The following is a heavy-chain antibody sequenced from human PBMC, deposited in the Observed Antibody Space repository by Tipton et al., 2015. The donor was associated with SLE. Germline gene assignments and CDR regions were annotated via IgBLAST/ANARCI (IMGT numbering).Heavy chain of an antibody. CDR3: ARIPGSSSDLGELSSLYSFDY. CDR2: IYYSGST. D-gene: IGHD3-16*02. V-gene: IGHV4-59*01. CDR1: GGSISSYY. J-gene: IGHJ4*02. Sequence: LRLSCTVSGGSISSYYWRWIRQPPGTGLEWIGYIYYSGSTNYNPSLKSRVTISVDTSKNQFSLKLSSVTAADTAVYYCARIPGSSSDLGELSSLYSFDYWGQGTLVTVSS.